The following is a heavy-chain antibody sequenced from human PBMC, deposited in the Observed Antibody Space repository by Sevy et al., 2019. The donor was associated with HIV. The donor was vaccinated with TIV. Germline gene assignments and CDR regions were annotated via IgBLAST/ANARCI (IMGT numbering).Heavy chain of an antibody. D-gene: IGHD3-10*01. Sequence: ASVKVSCKASGYTFASYGLTWVRQAPGQGLEWMGWISGYNGNTYYAQNLQGRVTMITDRSTSTVYMELRRLGSDDTAVYYCARDQGGYYGSGSYVDFWGQGTLVTVSS. CDR2: ISGYNGNT. J-gene: IGHJ4*02. CDR3: ARDQGGYYGSGSYVDF. CDR1: GYTFASYG. V-gene: IGHV1-18*04.